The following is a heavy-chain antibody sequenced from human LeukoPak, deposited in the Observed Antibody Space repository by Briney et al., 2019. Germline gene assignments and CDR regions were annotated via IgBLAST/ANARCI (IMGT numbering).Heavy chain of an antibody. D-gene: IGHD3-10*01. CDR1: GGSISSGGYY. Sequence: PSQTLSLTCTVSGGSISSGGYYWSWIRQHPGKGLEWIGYIYYSGSTYYNPSLKSRVTISVDTSKNQLSLKLSSVTAADTAVYYCARTTYYYGSGSYHFDYWGQGTLVTVSS. V-gene: IGHV4-31*03. CDR2: IYYSGST. CDR3: ARTTYYYGSGSYHFDY. J-gene: IGHJ4*02.